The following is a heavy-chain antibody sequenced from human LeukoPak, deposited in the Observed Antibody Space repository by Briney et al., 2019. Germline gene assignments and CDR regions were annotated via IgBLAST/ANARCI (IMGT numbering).Heavy chain of an antibody. Sequence: GGSLRLSCAASGFTVSSNYMSWVRQAPGKGLEWVSVIYSGGSTYYADSEKGRFTISRDNSKNTLYLQMNSLRAEDTAVYYCASTRSGYYYTRYYYGMDVWGQGTTVTVSS. CDR3: ASTRSGYYYTRYYYGMDV. J-gene: IGHJ6*02. D-gene: IGHD3-22*01. CDR2: IYSGGST. CDR1: GFTVSSNY. V-gene: IGHV3-66*02.